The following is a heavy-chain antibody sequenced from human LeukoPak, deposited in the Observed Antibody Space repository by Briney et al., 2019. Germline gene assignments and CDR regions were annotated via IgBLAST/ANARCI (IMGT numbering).Heavy chain of an antibody. CDR3: AREPFYCGSGRGMDD. V-gene: IGHV4-34*01. Sequence: KASDTLALTCAVYGGSCSGYYWSWIRQPPGKGRVWIGELNHSGSTNYNPSLKSRVTISVDTSKNQFPLKLRSVTAADTAVYYCAREPFYCGSGRGMDDWGKGTTVTVSS. J-gene: IGHJ6*04. CDR2: LNHSGST. CDR1: GGSCSGYY. D-gene: IGHD3-10*01.